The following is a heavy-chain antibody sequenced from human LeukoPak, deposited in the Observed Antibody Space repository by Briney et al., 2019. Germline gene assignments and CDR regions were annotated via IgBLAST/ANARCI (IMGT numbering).Heavy chain of an antibody. CDR3: AKHLFSIIVGATQGKGAMDV. CDR2: IYHSGST. D-gene: IGHD1-26*01. V-gene: IGHV4-30-2*01. CDR1: GGSISSGGYY. J-gene: IGHJ6*03. Sequence: PSETLSLTCTVSGGSISSGGYYWSWIRQPPGKGLEWIGYIYHSGSTYYNPSLKSRVTMSVDTSKNQFSLKLSSVTAADTAVYYCAKHLFSIIVGATQGKGAMDVWGKGTTVTVSS.